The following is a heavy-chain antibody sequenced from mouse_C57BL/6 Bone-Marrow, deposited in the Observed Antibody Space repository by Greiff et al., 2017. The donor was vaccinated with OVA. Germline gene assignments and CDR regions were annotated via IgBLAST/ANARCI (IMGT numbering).Heavy chain of an antibody. J-gene: IGHJ3*01. CDR1: GFTFSSYA. Sequence: EVQLVESGGGLVKPGGSLKLSCAASGFTFSSYAMSWVRQTPEKRLEWVATISDGCSYTYYPDNVKGRFTISRDNAKNNLYLQMSQLKSEDTAMYYCARVYYYGSSYRFAYWGQGTLVTVSA. CDR2: ISDGCSYT. V-gene: IGHV5-4*01. CDR3: ARVYYYGSSYRFAY. D-gene: IGHD1-1*01.